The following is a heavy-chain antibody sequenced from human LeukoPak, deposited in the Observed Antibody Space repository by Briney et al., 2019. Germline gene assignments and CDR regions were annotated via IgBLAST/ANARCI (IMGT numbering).Heavy chain of an antibody. CDR1: GFTFSSYW. V-gene: IGHV3-7*03. J-gene: IGHJ4*02. Sequence: GGSLRLSCAASGFTFSSYWMSWVRQAPGKGLEWVANIKQDGSEKYYVDSVKGRFTVSRDNAKNSLYLQMNSLRAEDTAVYYGARDKAYYGSGSYLDYWGQGTLVTVSS. CDR2: IKQDGSEK. CDR3: ARDKAYYGSGSYLDY. D-gene: IGHD3-10*01.